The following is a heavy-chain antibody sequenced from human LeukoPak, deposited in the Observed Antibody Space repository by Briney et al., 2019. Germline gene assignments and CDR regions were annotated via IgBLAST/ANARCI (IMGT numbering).Heavy chain of an antibody. CDR3: ARVKRGYGGNSGHFDY. Sequence: PSETLCLTCTVSGGSISSSSYYWGWIRQPPAKGLEWIGSIYYSGSTYYNPSLKSRVTISVDTSKNQFSPKLSSVTAAHTAVYYCARVKRGYGGNSGHFDYWGQGTLVTVSS. CDR1: GGSISSSSYY. D-gene: IGHD4-23*01. CDR2: IYYSGST. V-gene: IGHV4-39*07. J-gene: IGHJ4*02.